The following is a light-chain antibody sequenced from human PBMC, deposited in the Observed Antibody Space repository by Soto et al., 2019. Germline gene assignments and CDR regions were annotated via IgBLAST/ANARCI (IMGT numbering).Light chain of an antibody. J-gene: IGLJ1*01. Sequence: LTQPPSASGTPGQRVTISCSGSSSNIGSNTVNWYQQLPGTAPKLLIYSNNQRPSGVPDRFSGSKSGTSASLAISGLQSEDEADYYCAAWDDSLNGYVFGTGTRSP. CDR2: SNN. V-gene: IGLV1-44*01. CDR3: AAWDDSLNGYV. CDR1: SSNIGSNT.